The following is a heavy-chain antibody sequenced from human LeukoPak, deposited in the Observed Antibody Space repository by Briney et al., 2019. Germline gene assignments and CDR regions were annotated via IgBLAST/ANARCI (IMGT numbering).Heavy chain of an antibody. D-gene: IGHD3-22*01. CDR3: ATEPYYYDSSARDDYYYGMDV. CDR2: INWNGGST. J-gene: IGHJ6*02. V-gene: IGHV3-20*04. Sequence: GGSLRLSCAASGFTFDDYGMSWVRQAPGKGLEWVSGINWNGGSTGYADSVKGRFTISRDNAKNSLYLQMNSLRAEDTALYYCATEPYYYDSSARDDYYYGMDVWGRGTTVTVSS. CDR1: GFTFDDYG.